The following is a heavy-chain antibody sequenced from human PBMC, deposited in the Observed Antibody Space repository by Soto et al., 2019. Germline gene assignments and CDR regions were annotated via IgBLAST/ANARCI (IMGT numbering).Heavy chain of an antibody. CDR1: GLSLTNGRLG. CDR2: LFSNDGK. Sequence: SGPTLVHPKFPLSLTGAVSGLSLTNGRLGGSWIRQPPGKALEWLAHLFSNDGKSYSTSLKSRLTIPKDISRGQVVITMTNMEPVDSATYDCALIKDCSRADCSLASFDPWGQGTLVTVSS. D-gene: IGHD2-2*01. J-gene: IGHJ5*02. CDR3: ALIKDCSRADCSLASFDP. V-gene: IGHV2-26*01.